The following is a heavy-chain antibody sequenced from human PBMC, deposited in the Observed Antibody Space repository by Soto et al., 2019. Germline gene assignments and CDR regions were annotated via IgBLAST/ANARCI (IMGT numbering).Heavy chain of an antibody. J-gene: IGHJ4*02. V-gene: IGHV4-39*01. CDR3: AEHQTGYRVPDRAY. Sequence: SETLSLTCTVSGGSICSSSYYWGWIRQPPGKGLEWIGSIYYSGSTYYNPSLKSRVTISVDTSKNQFSLKLSSVTAADTAVFYCAEHQTGYRVPDRAYGGQGTLVPVSS. CDR1: GGSICSSSYY. CDR2: IYYSGST. D-gene: IGHD5-12*01.